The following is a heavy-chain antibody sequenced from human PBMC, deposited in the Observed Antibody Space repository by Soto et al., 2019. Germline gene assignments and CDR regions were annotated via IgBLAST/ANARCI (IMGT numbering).Heavy chain of an antibody. D-gene: IGHD3-3*02. CDR1: GGSFSGYY. Sequence: SETLSLTCAVYGGSFSGYYWSWIRQPPGKGLEWIGEINHSGSTNYNPSLKSRVTISVDTSKNQFSLKLSSVTAADTAVYYCARGGAAFLEWLLSDWGWFAPWGRGTLVPVSS. J-gene: IGHJ5*02. CDR3: ARGGAAFLEWLLSDWGWFAP. CDR2: INHSGST. V-gene: IGHV4-34*01.